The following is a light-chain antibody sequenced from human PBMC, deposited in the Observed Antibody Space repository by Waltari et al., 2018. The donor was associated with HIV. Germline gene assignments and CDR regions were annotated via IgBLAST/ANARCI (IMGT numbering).Light chain of an antibody. V-gene: IGLV4-69*01. CDR1: SGYTAYA. CDR3: QTWDTGSRV. J-gene: IGLJ3*02. Sequence: QLVLTQSASASAPLAAPVKPTCTLSSGYTAYATPWHQQQAEKGPRYLMNVNSDGSYSRGDGIPDRFSGSSSEAERYLTISSLQSEDEADYYCQTWDTGSRVFGGGTKLTVL. CDR2: VNSDGSY.